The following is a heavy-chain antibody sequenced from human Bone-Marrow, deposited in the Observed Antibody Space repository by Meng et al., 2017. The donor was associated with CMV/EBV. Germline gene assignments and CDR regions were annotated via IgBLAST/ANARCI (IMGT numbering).Heavy chain of an antibody. D-gene: IGHD4-17*01. CDR1: GFTFDDYG. CDR2: INWNGGST. J-gene: IGHJ4*02. CDR3: ARDYGDYEWVFND. Sequence: GGSLRLSCAASGFTFDDYGMSWVRQAPGKGLEWVSGINWNGGSTGYADSVKGRFTISRDNAKNTLYLQMNSLRAEDTAVYYCARDYGDYEWVFNDWGQGNRVTGAS. V-gene: IGHV3-20*04.